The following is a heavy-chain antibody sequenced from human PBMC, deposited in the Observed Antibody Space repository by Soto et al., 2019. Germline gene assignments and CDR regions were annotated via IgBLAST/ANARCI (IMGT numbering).Heavy chain of an antibody. CDR2: ITDSGTGT. D-gene: IGHD6-13*01. CDR1: GFTFSSCV. Sequence: EVHLLESGGGLVHPGESLRLSCGASGFTFSSCVMTWVRQAPGKGLEWVSCITDSGTGTYYADSVKGRFTISRDNSKNPVELQMNNLRAEDTGVYYCAKGLINGRWYAEDWGQGTLVTVSS. V-gene: IGHV3-23*01. J-gene: IGHJ4*02. CDR3: AKGLINGRWYAED.